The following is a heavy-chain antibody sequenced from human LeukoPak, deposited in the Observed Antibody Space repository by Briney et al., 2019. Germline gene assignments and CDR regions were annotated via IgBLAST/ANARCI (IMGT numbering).Heavy chain of an antibody. CDR2: IKPDGSGK. CDR1: GFTFSPYW. CDR3: VRLGDSSGYYDY. D-gene: IGHD3-22*01. Sequence: GGSLRLSCAASGFTFSPYWMSWVRQAPGKGLEWVASIKPDGSGKNYVDSVKGRFTISRDNAKNALYLQLNSLRAEDTAVYFCVRLGDSSGYYDYWGQGTLVTVSS. J-gene: IGHJ4*02. V-gene: IGHV3-7*01.